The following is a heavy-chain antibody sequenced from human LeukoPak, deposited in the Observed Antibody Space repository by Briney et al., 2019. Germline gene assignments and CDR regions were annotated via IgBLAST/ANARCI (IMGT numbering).Heavy chain of an antibody. CDR3: AMSGSSSRYYYYYYMDV. V-gene: IGHV4-59*01. D-gene: IGHD3-10*01. CDR2: IYYSGST. Sequence: PSETLSHTCTVYGGSISCYCWSWIRQPPGKGLEWIGYIYYSGSTNYNPSLKSRVTISVDTSKNQFSLELSSVSAADTAVYYCAMSGSSSRYYYYYYMDVWGKGTTVTISS. J-gene: IGHJ6*03. CDR1: GGSISCYC.